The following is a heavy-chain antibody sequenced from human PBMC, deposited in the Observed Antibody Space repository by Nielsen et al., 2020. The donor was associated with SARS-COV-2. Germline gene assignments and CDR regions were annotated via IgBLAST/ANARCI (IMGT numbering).Heavy chain of an antibody. D-gene: IGHD5-18*01. CDR3: ARGGYSYGY. CDR2: INHSGST. Sequence: SETLSLTCAVYGGSFSGYYWSWIRQPPGKGLEWIGEINHSGSTNYNPSLKSRVTISVDKSKNQFSLKLSSVTAADTAVYYCARGGYSYGYWGQGTLVTVSS. J-gene: IGHJ4*02. CDR1: GGSFSGYY. V-gene: IGHV4-34*01.